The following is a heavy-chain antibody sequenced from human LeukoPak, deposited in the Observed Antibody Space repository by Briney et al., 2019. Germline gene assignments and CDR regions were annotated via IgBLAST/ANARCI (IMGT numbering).Heavy chain of an antibody. CDR1: GFTFITYS. CDR3: ACGWYGAGNFDY. D-gene: IGHD6-19*01. Sequence: GGSLSLSCVASGFTFITYSMNWVRQAQGKGLEWVSYISSSSSTIYYADSVKGRFTISRDNAKNSLYLQMNSLRAEDTAVYYCACGWYGAGNFDYWGQGTLVRVSS. CDR2: ISSSSSTI. J-gene: IGHJ4*02. V-gene: IGHV3-48*01.